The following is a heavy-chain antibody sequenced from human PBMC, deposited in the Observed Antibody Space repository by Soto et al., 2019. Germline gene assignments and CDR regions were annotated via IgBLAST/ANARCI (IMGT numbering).Heavy chain of an antibody. Sequence: QVQLQESGPGLVTPSETLALTCTVSGGSMTGYFWSWIRQPAGKALEWIGHVYNSGNTDYNPSLASRITMAVDTSKRQFSLKVKSVTAAGTAVYYCARTHWVSGTEYWGEGILVTVSS. CDR3: ARTHWVSGTEY. J-gene: IGHJ4*02. V-gene: IGHV4-4*07. CDR1: GGSMTGYF. CDR2: VYNSGNT. D-gene: IGHD6-19*01.